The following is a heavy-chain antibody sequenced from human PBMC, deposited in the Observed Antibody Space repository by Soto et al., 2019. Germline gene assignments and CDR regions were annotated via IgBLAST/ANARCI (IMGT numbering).Heavy chain of an antibody. CDR2: TSYDGSNK. D-gene: IGHD3-16*01. V-gene: IGHV3-30*03. J-gene: IGHJ4*02. CDR3: ATRGFTGQFDD. Sequence: QVQLVESGGGVVQPGRSLRLSCAASGFTFSTYGMHWVRQAPGKGLEWVAVTSYDGSNKYYADSVKGRFTISRDNSKNTLYLQMNSLRAEDTAVYDCATRGFTGQFDDWGQGTLVTVSS. CDR1: GFTFSTYG.